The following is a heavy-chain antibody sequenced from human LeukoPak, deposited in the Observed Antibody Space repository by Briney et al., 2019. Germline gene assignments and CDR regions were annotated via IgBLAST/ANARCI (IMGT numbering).Heavy chain of an antibody. D-gene: IGHD5-18*01. V-gene: IGHV3-9*01. CDR1: GFTFDDYA. Sequence: GRSLRLSCAASGFTFDDYAMHWVRQAPGKGMEWVSGISWNSGSIGYADSVKGRFTISRDNAKNSLYLQMNSLRAEDTALYYCAKDIRDTSYYFDTWGHGTLVTVSS. CDR3: AKDIRDTSYYFDT. J-gene: IGHJ4*01. CDR2: ISWNSGSI.